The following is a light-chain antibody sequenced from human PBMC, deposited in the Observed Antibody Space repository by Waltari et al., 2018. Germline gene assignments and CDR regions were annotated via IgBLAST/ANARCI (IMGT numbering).Light chain of an antibody. Sequence: EIVMTQSPATLSVSQGERATLYCRASQSIHDNLAWYQQKPGQAPRLLIYGASTRATGIPARFRGSGSGAEFTLTISSLQSEDSAVYYCQQYNVWPPSTFGQGTKLEIK. CDR2: GAS. V-gene: IGKV3-15*01. CDR1: QSIHDN. J-gene: IGKJ2*02. CDR3: QQYNVWPPST.